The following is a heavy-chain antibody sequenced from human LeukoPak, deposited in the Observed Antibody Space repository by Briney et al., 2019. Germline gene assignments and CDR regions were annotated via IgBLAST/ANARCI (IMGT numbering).Heavy chain of an antibody. CDR1: GFTFRGYA. CDR2: ISESSRFI. Sequence: PGGSLRLSCGASGFTFRGYAMSWVRQAPGKGLEWVSGISESSRFIHHADSVKGRFTISRDDSTNTLHLQMNSLKAEDTAVYYCAKSAYAGYDWGCMGQSWGQGTLVTVSS. D-gene: IGHD5-12*01. CDR3: AKSAYAGYDWGCMGQS. J-gene: IGHJ1*01. V-gene: IGHV3-23*01.